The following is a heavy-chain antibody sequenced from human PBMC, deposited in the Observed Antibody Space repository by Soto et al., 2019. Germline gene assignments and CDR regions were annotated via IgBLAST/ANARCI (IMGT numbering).Heavy chain of an antibody. Sequence: SVKVSCKASGGTFSRYTISWVRQAPGQGLEWMGRIIPILGIANYAQKFQGRVTITADKSTSTAYMELSSLRSEDTAVYYCARANKALDAFDIWGQGTMVTVSS. D-gene: IGHD2-8*01. V-gene: IGHV1-69*02. J-gene: IGHJ3*02. CDR3: ARANKALDAFDI. CDR1: GGTFSRYT. CDR2: IIPILGIA.